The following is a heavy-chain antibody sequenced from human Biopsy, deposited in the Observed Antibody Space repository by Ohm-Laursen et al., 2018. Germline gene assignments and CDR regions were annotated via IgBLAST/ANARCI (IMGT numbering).Heavy chain of an antibody. CDR1: GYTFAGYY. CDR3: ARVPAYPSIDGYYGLDL. J-gene: IGHJ6*02. Sequence: GSSVKVSCKASGYTFAGYYLHWVRQAPGHGLEWMGWIIPNSGNANYAQSFQGRLTVTRDTSISTAYMEMTSLTFDDTAIYYCARVPAYPSIDGYYGLDLWGQGTTVIVSS. V-gene: IGHV1-2*02. CDR2: IIPNSGNA. D-gene: IGHD3-9*01.